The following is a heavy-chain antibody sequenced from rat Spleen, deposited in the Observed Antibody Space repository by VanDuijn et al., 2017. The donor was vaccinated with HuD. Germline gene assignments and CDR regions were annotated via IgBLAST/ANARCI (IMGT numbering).Heavy chain of an antibody. CDR1: GFTFNNYW. V-gene: IGHV5-31*01. Sequence: EVQLVESGGGLVQPGRSLKLSCVASGFTFNNYWMTWIRQAPGKGLEWVASITNTGGNTYYPDSVRGRFAISRDDAKSTLYLQMDSLRSEDTATYYCARHKARNYYSSYIGVMDAWGQGASVTVSS. D-gene: IGHD1-2*01. CDR3: ARHKARNYYSSYIGVMDA. J-gene: IGHJ4*01. CDR2: ITNTGGNT.